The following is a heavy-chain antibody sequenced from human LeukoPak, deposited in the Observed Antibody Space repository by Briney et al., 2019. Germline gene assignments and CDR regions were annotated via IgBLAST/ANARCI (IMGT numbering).Heavy chain of an antibody. J-gene: IGHJ5*01. V-gene: IGHV3-74*01. Sequence: GGSLRLSCAASGFTFSSHWMQWVRQVPGKGLVWVSRINSDGSDTNYADSVKGRFTISRDNAKNTVYLQMNSLRVEDTAVYYCARGSDHFDSWGQGTLVTVSS. CDR1: GFTFSSHW. CDR2: INSDGSDT. CDR3: ARGSDHFDS.